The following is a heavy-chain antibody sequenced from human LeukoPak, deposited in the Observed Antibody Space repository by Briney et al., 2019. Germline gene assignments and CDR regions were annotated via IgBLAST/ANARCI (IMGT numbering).Heavy chain of an antibody. CDR1: RFTFSSYW. D-gene: IGHD1-20*01. CDR2: IDSDGGST. J-gene: IGHJ4*02. V-gene: IGHV3-74*01. CDR3: ARVLYNWNDVLDY. Sequence: QAGGSLRLSCAASRFTFSSYWTHWVRHSPGKGRVWVSRIDSDGGSTTYADSVKGRFTISRDNAKNTLYLQMHSLRSEDTAVYYCARVLYNWNDVLDYWGQGTLVTVSS.